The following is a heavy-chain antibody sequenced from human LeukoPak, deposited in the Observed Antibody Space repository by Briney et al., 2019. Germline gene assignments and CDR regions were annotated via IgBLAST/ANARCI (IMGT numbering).Heavy chain of an antibody. Sequence: GGSLRLSCAASGFTFDDYAMHWVRQAPGKGLEWGSGISWNSGSIGYADSVKGRFTISRDNAKNSLYLQMNSLRPEDTALYYCAKDFSPSVSGRPSYWGQGTLVTVSS. CDR3: AKDFSPSVSGRPSY. J-gene: IGHJ4*02. CDR2: ISWNSGSI. CDR1: GFTFDDYA. V-gene: IGHV3-9*01. D-gene: IGHD1-26*01.